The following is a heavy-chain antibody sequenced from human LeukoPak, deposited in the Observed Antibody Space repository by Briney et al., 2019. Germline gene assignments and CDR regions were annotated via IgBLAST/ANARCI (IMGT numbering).Heavy chain of an antibody. Sequence: AGGSLRLSCAASGFTFSNYGMSWVRQAPGKGLEWVSVISGSGDRTYHADSVKGRFTISRDNAKNTLYLQMNSLRAEDTAVYYCARVRWGGLYYFDYWGQGTLVTVSS. CDR2: ISGSGDRT. CDR1: GFTFSNYG. CDR3: ARVRWGGLYYFDY. V-gene: IGHV3-23*01. D-gene: IGHD3-16*01. J-gene: IGHJ4*02.